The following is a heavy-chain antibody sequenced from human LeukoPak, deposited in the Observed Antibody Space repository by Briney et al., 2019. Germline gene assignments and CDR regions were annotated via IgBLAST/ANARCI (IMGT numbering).Heavy chain of an antibody. J-gene: IGHJ4*02. CDR3: AKPRYGSGYYDS. CDR2: MNSDGSSI. CDR1: GFTFNSSW. Sequence: GVALRLSCEASGFTFNSSWMHWVRQAPGKRRFWVSRMNSDGSSIRYADSVRGRFTISRDNAKNTLYLQMNSLRAEDTAVYYCAKPRYGSGYYDSWGQGTLVTV. D-gene: IGHD6-19*01. V-gene: IGHV3-74*01.